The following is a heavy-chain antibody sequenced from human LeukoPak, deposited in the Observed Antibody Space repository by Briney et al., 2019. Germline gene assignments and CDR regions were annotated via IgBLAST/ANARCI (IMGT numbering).Heavy chain of an antibody. V-gene: IGHV1-69*06. Sequence: ASVKVSCKASGGTFSSYAISWVRQAPGQGLEWMGGIIPIFGTANYAQKFQGRVTITADKSTSTVYMELSSLRSEDTAVYYCAREDDTGRYMGDDAFDIWGQGTMVTASS. CDR3: AREDDTGRYMGDDAFDI. J-gene: IGHJ3*02. CDR2: IIPIFGTA. CDR1: GGTFSSYA. D-gene: IGHD1-26*01.